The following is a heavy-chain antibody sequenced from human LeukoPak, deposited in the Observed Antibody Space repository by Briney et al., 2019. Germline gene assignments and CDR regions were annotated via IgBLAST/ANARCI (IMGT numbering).Heavy chain of an antibody. CDR1: GLPVSSNF. V-gene: IGHV3-53*01. D-gene: IGHD4-23*01. CDR2: LFSGGTP. Sequence: PGGSLRLSCAVSGLPVSSNFMSWVRQAPGKGLEWVSVLFSGGTPYYADSVKGRFTISRDKSKNTLFLQMDSLRVEDTAVYYCVRGTTVATLYSFEYWGQGTLVTVSS. J-gene: IGHJ4*02. CDR3: VRGTTVATLYSFEY.